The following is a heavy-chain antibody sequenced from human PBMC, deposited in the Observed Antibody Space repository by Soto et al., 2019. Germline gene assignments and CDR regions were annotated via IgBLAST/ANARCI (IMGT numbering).Heavy chain of an antibody. CDR3: AFLYDFWSGAYFDY. J-gene: IGHJ4*02. V-gene: IGHV1-18*01. CDR2: ISAYNGNT. Sequence: VRQAPGQGLEWMGWISAYNGNTNYAQKLQGRVTMTTDTSTSTAYMELRSLRSDDTAVYYCAFLYDFWSGAYFDYWGQGTLVTVSS. D-gene: IGHD3-3*01.